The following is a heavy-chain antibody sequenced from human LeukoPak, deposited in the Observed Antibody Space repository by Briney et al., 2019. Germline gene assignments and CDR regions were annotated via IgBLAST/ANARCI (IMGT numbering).Heavy chain of an antibody. D-gene: IGHD3-10*01. J-gene: IGHJ4*02. CDR2: INPNSGGT. CDR3: ARGGVRFGELLPDY. CDR1: GYTFTDYY. Sequence: ASVKVSCKASGYTFTDYYMHWVRQATGQGLEWMGWINPNSGGTNYAQKFQGRVTMTRDTSISTAYMNLSRLRSDDTAVYYCARGGVRFGELLPDYWGQGTLVTVSS. V-gene: IGHV1-2*02.